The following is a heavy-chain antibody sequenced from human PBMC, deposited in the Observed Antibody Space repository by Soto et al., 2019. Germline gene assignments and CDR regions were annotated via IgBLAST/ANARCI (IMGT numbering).Heavy chain of an antibody. CDR3: ARLLTEGATFREDAFDL. Sequence: QIPLVQSGGGVKTPGASVKVSCTTSRYTFTSHGIAWVRQAPGQGLEWMGWISTFNGKTDYAQKFQGRVTMTADTITSTVDIELRSLRSDDTAVYFCARLLTEGATFREDAFDLWGQGTKVTVSS. CDR1: RYTFTSHG. D-gene: IGHD3-9*01. J-gene: IGHJ3*01. CDR2: ISTFNGKT. V-gene: IGHV1-18*01.